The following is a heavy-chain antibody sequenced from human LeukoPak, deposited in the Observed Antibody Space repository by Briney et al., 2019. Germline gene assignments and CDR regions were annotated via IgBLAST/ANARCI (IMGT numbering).Heavy chain of an antibody. CDR3: ARLAVTGYYFPGMDV. CDR1: DGSLRSYY. CDR2: IYSSGIT. J-gene: IGHJ6*02. D-gene: IGHD3-22*01. Sequence: SETLSLTCTVSDGSLRSYYWSWIRQPAEKGLEWIGRIYSSGITNYNPSLKSRVTMSVDTSKNQFSLKLSSVTAAHTAVYYCARLAVTGYYFPGMDVWGQGTTVTVSS. V-gene: IGHV4-4*07.